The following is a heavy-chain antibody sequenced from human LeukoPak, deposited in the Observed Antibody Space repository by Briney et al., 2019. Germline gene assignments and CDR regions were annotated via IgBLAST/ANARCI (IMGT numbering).Heavy chain of an antibody. CDR1: GYTFTSYG. Sequence: ASVKVSCRASGYTFTSYGISWVRQAPGQGLEWMGWISAYNGNTNYAQKLQGRVTMTTDTSTSTAYMELSSLRSDDTAVYYCARKFLGYCRSTSCLYGMDVWGKGTTVTVSS. J-gene: IGHJ6*04. D-gene: IGHD2-2*01. CDR2: ISAYNGNT. CDR3: ARKFLGYCRSTSCLYGMDV. V-gene: IGHV1-18*04.